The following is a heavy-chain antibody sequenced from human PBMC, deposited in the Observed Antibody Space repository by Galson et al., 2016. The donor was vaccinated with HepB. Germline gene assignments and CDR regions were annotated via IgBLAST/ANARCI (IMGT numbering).Heavy chain of an antibody. CDR1: GGSVSSHNW. Sequence: ETLSLTCAVSGGSVSSHNWWSWVRQSPGKGLEWIGEVFHSGNTNYNPSPKSRVTIPVDTSKNQFTLKLSSVTAADTAVYYCAREDWNYSYYGLDVWGQGTLVIVSS. CDR2: VFHSGNT. CDR3: AREDWNYSYYGLDV. V-gene: IGHV4-4*02. J-gene: IGHJ6*02. D-gene: IGHD3/OR15-3a*01.